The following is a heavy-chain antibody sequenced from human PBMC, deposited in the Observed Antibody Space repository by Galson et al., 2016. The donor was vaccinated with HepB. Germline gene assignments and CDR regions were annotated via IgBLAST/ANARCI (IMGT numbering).Heavy chain of an antibody. D-gene: IGHD5-18*01. J-gene: IGHJ4*02. CDR1: GFTFDDYS. CDR2: ISWDSGSI. V-gene: IGHV3-9*01. CDR3: AKLGTQYSYGHYTFDY. Sequence: SLRLSCAASGFTFDDYSMHWVRLAPGKGLEWVSTISWDSGSIGYADSVKGRFTISRDNANNSLYLQMHSLRTEDTAFYYCAKLGTQYSYGHYTFDYWGQGPLVTVSS.